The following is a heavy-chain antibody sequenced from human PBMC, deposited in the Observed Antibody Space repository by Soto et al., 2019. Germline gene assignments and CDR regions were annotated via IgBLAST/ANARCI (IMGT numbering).Heavy chain of an antibody. CDR3: ARPAWDSSGDHYAGDEY. J-gene: IGHJ4*02. D-gene: IGHD3-22*01. Sequence: SETLSLTCTVSGGSISSSNHFWGWIRQPPGKGLEWIVSIHYSGSTYYKPSLRSRVTISVDTSENQFSLKLNSVTAADTAVYYCARPAWDSSGDHYAGDEYWGQGTLVTVSS. V-gene: IGHV4-39*01. CDR1: GGSISSSNHF. CDR2: IHYSGST.